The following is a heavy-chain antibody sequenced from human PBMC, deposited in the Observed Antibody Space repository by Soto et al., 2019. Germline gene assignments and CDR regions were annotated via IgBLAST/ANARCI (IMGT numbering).Heavy chain of an antibody. J-gene: IGHJ5*02. Sequence: RLSCAASGFTFSSYGMHWVRQAPGKGLEWVAVISYDGSNKYYADSVKGRFTISRDNSKNTLYLQMNSLRAEDTAVYYCAKAYRTGITMVRGVTPPWFDPWGQGTLVTVSS. D-gene: IGHD3-10*01. CDR2: ISYDGSNK. V-gene: IGHV3-30*18. CDR3: AKAYRTGITMVRGVTPPWFDP. CDR1: GFTFSSYG.